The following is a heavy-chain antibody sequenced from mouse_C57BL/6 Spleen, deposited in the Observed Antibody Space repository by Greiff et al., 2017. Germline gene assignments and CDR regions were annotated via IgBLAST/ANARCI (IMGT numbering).Heavy chain of an antibody. V-gene: IGHV1-80*01. CDR2: IYPGDGDT. Sequence: QVQLKESGAELVKPGASVKISCKASGYAFSSYWMNWVKQRPGKGLEWIGQIYPGDGDTNYNGKFKGKATLTADKSSSTAYMQLSSLTSEDSAGYFCARDYDYDSDFDVWGTGTTVTVSS. CDR3: ARDYDYDSDFDV. J-gene: IGHJ1*03. D-gene: IGHD2-4*01. CDR1: GYAFSSYW.